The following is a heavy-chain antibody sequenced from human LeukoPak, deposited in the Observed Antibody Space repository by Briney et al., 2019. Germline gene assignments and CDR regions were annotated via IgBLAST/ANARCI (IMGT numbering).Heavy chain of an antibody. CDR1: GYTFTSYY. D-gene: IGHD1-7*01. J-gene: IGHJ4*02. V-gene: IGHV1-46*01. CDR2: INPSGGST. Sequence: ASVKVSCKASGYTFTSYYMHWVRQAPGQGLEWMGIINPSGGSTSYAQKFQGRVTMTGDMSTSTVYMELSSLRSEDTAVYYCAREAGTTDGAFDYWGQGTLVTVSS. CDR3: AREAGTTDGAFDY.